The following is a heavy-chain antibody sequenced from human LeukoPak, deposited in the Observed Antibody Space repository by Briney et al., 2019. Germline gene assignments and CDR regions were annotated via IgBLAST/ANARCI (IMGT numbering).Heavy chain of an antibody. CDR1: GFTFSSYA. D-gene: IGHD3-22*01. V-gene: IGHV3-23*01. J-gene: IGHJ4*02. CDR2: ISGSGGST. CDR3: AKARWDYYDSSGYYFDY. Sequence: PGGSLRLSCAASGFTFSSYAMSWVRQAPGKGLEWVSAISGSGGSTYYADSVKGRFTISRGNSKNTLYLQMNSLRAEDTAVYYCAKARWDYYDSSGYYFDYWGQGTLVTVSS.